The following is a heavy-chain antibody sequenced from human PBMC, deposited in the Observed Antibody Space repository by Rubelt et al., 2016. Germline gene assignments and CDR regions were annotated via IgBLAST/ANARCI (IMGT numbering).Heavy chain of an antibody. D-gene: IGHD2-15*01. CDR2: MNPTGVST. V-gene: IGHV1-46*01. J-gene: IGHJ6*02. CDR3: ARGPIVVAVGATSRHSGNLLYYYGMDV. Sequence: WVRQAPGQGLEWMGLMNPTGVSTNYAQKFQGRVTMTRDTSTSTVYMELSSLRSDDTAVYYCARGPIVVAVGATSRHSGNLLYYYGMDVWGQGTTVTVSS.